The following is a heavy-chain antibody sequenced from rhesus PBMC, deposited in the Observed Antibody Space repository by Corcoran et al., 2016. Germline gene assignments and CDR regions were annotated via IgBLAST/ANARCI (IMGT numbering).Heavy chain of an antibody. Sequence: EVQLVQSGAEVKRPGESLKISCKTSGNSFPSYWVSGVPQMPGKGLEWMGAIDPSDSDARYNPSFQGQVPISADKSISTAYLQWSRLKASDTATYYCATFGLDSWGQGVVVTVSS. V-gene: IGHV5-20*01. CDR1: GNSFPSYW. CDR2: IDPSDSDA. CDR3: ATFGLDS. J-gene: IGHJ6*01.